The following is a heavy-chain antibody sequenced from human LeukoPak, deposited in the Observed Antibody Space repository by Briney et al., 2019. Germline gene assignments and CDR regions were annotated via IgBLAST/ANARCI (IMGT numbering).Heavy chain of an antibody. J-gene: IGHJ4*02. CDR3: ARDRNDFDSSGYSFDY. CDR1: GFTFSRYA. D-gene: IGHD3-22*01. CDR2: MWYDGSNK. Sequence: PGRSLRLSCAASGFTFSRYAMHWVRQAPGKGLEWVAIMWYDGSNKYYTDSVKGRFTISRDNSKNTLYLQMNSLRAEDTAVYYCARDRNDFDSSGYSFDYWGQGTLVTVSS. V-gene: IGHV3-33*08.